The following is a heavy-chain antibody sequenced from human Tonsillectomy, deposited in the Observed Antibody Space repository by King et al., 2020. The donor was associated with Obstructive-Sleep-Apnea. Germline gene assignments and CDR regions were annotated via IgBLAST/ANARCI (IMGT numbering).Heavy chain of an antibody. CDR1: GFTFSSYC. J-gene: IGHJ4*02. CDR2: ISYDGSNK. D-gene: IGHD5-18*01. CDR3: AKDLAAMVTNILGY. V-gene: IGHV3-30*18. Sequence: VQLVESGGGVVQPGRALRLSCAASGFTFSSYCMHWVRPGPGKGLGWVAGISYDGSNKYYADSVKGRFTISRGNSKKTRCLQMNSLRAEDTAVYYCAKDLAAMVTNILGYWGQGTLVTVSS.